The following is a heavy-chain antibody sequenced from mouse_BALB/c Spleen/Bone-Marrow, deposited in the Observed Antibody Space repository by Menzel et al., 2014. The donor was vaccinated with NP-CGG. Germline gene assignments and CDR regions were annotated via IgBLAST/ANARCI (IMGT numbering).Heavy chain of an antibody. J-gene: IGHJ1*01. Sequence: QVQLQQSGAELVRPGASVKLSCRAFDYSFTSYWANWVKQRPGQGLEWIGMIHPSDSETRLNQKFKDKATLTVDKSSSTAYMQLSSPTSEDSAVYYCARGGYDGWYFDVWGAGTTVTVSS. CDR3: ARGGYDGWYFDV. D-gene: IGHD2-2*01. V-gene: IGHV1-74*01. CDR2: IHPSDSET. CDR1: DYSFTSYW.